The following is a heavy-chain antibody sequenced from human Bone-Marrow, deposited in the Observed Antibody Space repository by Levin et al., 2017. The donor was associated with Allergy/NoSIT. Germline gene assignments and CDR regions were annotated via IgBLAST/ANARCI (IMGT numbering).Heavy chain of an antibody. CDR2: ISGSADST. CDR1: GFTFSSYA. CDR3: AKARNYDFWSGEF. V-gene: IGHV3-23*01. J-gene: IGHJ4*02. Sequence: GESLKISCAASGFTFSSYAMSWVRQAPGKGLEWVSGISGSADSTYYADSVKGRFTISRDNSKNTLYLQMNSLRAEDTAVYYCAKARNYDFWSGEFWGQGTLVTVSS. D-gene: IGHD3-3*01.